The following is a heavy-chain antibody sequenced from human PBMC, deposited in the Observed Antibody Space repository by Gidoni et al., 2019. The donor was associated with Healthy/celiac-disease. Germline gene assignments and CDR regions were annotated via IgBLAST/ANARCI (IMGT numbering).Heavy chain of an antibody. CDR1: GYTFTGYY. CDR2: INPNSGGT. V-gene: IGHV1-2*02. Sequence: QVQLVQSGAEVKKHGASVKVSCKASGYTFTGYYMNWVRQAPGQGLEWMGWINPNSGGTNYAQKFQGRGTMTRDTSISTAYMELSRLRSDDTAVYYCARDGDLATMNAFDIWGQGTMVTVSS. D-gene: IGHD5-12*01. CDR3: ARDGDLATMNAFDI. J-gene: IGHJ3*02.